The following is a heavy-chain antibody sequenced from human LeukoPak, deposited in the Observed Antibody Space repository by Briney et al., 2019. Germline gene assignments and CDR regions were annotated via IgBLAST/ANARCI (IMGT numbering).Heavy chain of an antibody. CDR3: ARGAMATTPFFDY. V-gene: IGHV4-59*01. Sequence: PSETLSLTCPVSGGXISNYYYWTWIRQPPGKVLEWIGYVYYTGSTNFNPSLKSRVTMSLDTSRNQFSLKLTSLTAADTAVYYCARGAMATTPFFDYWGQGTLVTVSS. D-gene: IGHD5-24*01. CDR1: GGXISNYY. J-gene: IGHJ4*02. CDR2: VYYTGST.